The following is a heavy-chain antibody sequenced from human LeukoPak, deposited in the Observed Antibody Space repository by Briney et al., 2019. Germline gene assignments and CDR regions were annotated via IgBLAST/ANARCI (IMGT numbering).Heavy chain of an antibody. D-gene: IGHD1-14*01. CDR2: IYYSGST. V-gene: IGHV4-30-4*01. Sequence: SQTLSLTCTVSGGSISSGDYYWSWIRQPPGKGLEWIGYIYYSGSTYYNPSLKNRVTISVDTSKNQFSLKLSSVTAADTAVYYCATGDHYYYYGMDVWGQGTTVTVSS. J-gene: IGHJ6*02. CDR1: GGSISSGDYY. CDR3: ATGDHYYYYGMDV.